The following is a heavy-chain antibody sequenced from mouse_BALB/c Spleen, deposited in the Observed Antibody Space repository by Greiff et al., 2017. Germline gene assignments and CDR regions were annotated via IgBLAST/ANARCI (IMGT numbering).Heavy chain of an antibody. CDR3: ARQTNSLLPMDY. CDR2: IHPNSGNT. V-gene: IGHV1S130*01. D-gene: IGHD1-1*01. CDR1: GYTFTSSW. Sequence: QVQLQQSGSVLVRPGASVKLSCKASGYTFTSSWMHWAKQRPGQGLEWIGEIHPNSGNTNYNEKFKGKATLTVDTSSSTAYVDLSSLTSEDSAVYYCARQTNSLLPMDYWGQGTSVTVSS. J-gene: IGHJ4*01.